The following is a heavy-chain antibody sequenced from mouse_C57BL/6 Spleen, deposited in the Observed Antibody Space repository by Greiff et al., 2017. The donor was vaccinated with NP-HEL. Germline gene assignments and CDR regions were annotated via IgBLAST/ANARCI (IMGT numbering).Heavy chain of an antibody. V-gene: IGHV3-6*01. CDR3: ARGLRSSFFDY. Sequence: EVKLEESGPGLVKPSQSLSLTCSVTGYSITSGYYWNWIRQFPGNKLEWMGYISYDGSNNYNPSLKNRISITRDTSKNQFFLKLNSVTTEDTATYYCARGLRSSFFDYWGQGTTLTVSS. CDR1: GYSITSGYY. D-gene: IGHD1-1*01. CDR2: ISYDGSN. J-gene: IGHJ2*01.